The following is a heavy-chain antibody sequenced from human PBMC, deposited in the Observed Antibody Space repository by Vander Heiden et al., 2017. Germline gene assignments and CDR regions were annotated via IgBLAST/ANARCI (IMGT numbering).Heavy chain of an antibody. CDR2: FSGSGDNT. Sequence: LESVGGLVQPGGSLRLSCVASGSFFRNYGLTCVRQATGKGLEWVSSFSGSGDNTYYADSVKGRFTISRDNSRNTVFLQMNSLRVEDTAVYFCAKGGVLGAATPYYFHFWGQGTLVSVSS. CDR1: GSFFRNYG. V-gene: IGHV3-23*01. CDR3: AKGGVLGAATPYYFHF. J-gene: IGHJ4*02. D-gene: IGHD1-26*01.